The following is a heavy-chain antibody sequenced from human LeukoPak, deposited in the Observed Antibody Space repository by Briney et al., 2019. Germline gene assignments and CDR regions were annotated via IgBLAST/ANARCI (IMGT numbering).Heavy chain of an antibody. Sequence: GGSLRLSCAASGFTFSSYGMHWVRQAPGKGLEWVAFIRYDGSNTYYADSVKGRFTISRDNSKNTLYLQMNSLRAEDTAVYYCAKDPRIDPWYMDVWGQGTTVTVSS. CDR3: AKDPRIDPWYMDV. CDR2: IRYDGSNT. D-gene: IGHD3-22*01. CDR1: GFTFSSYG. J-gene: IGHJ6*03. V-gene: IGHV3-30*02.